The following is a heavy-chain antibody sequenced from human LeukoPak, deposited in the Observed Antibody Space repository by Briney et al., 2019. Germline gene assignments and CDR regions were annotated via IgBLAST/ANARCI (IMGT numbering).Heavy chain of an antibody. CDR1: GFTFSSYA. D-gene: IGHD5-18*01. J-gene: IGHJ4*02. CDR3: ARGAGEVAMGGYFDY. Sequence: QPRGSLRLSCATPGFTFSSYAMHSVRQAPGKGLEWVAAITYDGSNKSYAASVKGRFTISRDNSKNTLYLQMNSLRAEDTAVYYCARGAGEVAMGGYFDYWGQGTLVTVSS. CDR2: ITYDGSNK. V-gene: IGHV3-30-3*01.